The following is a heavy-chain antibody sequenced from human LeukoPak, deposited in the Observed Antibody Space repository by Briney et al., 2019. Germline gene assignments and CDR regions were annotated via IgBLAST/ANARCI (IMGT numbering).Heavy chain of an antibody. D-gene: IGHD3-10*01. Sequence: SETLSLTCTVSGGSISSGGYYWSWIRQHPGKGLEWIGYIYYSGSTYYNPSLKSRVTISVDTSKNQFSLKLSSVTAADTAVYYCARERITMVRGVITNWGQGTLVTVSS. CDR1: GGSISSGGYY. CDR3: ARERITMVRGVITN. V-gene: IGHV4-31*03. J-gene: IGHJ4*02. CDR2: IYYSGST.